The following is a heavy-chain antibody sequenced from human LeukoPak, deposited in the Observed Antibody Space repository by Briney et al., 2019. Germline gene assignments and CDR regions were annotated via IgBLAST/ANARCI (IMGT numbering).Heavy chain of an antibody. CDR1: RYTFTGYY. V-gene: IGHV1-2*02. D-gene: IGHD6-19*01. Sequence: ASVKASRKPSRYTFTGYYMHLVRQAPGPGLEGMGWINPHSGVRTSAQKFQATVARTRDTSIGKAYMELSRLRSDDTAVYYWARDSRYSRGWYSYYYGMDVWGQGTTVTVSS. CDR2: INPHSGVR. J-gene: IGHJ6*02. CDR3: ARDSRYSRGWYSYYYGMDV.